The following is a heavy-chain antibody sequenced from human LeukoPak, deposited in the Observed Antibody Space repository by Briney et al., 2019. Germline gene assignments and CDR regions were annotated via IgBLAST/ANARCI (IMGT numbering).Heavy chain of an antibody. D-gene: IGHD6-13*01. Sequence: SETLSLTCTVSGGSISSSSYYWGWIRQPPGKGLKWIGSIYYSGSTYYNPSLKSRVTISVDTSKNQFSLKLSSVTAADTAVYYCARHLGSSSWFDYWGQGTLVTVSS. CDR3: ARHLGSSSWFDY. V-gene: IGHV4-39*01. J-gene: IGHJ4*02. CDR2: IYYSGST. CDR1: GGSISSSSYY.